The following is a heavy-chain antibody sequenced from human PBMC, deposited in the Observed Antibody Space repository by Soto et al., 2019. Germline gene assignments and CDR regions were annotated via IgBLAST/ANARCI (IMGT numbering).Heavy chain of an antibody. V-gene: IGHV1-46*01. D-gene: IGHD6-6*01. CDR3: AREKGPSYGSPADSSWMHV. CDR2: IHPSGDSR. Sequence: APMLASSPASACDFVDCFIHCVHWVPGPGPAWLGIIHPSGDSRNCAQKFQGRVTITRDTSTRPFNMNLSSLIYEDSAVYYCAREKGPSYGSPADSSWMHVWGQGTPVTVSS. J-gene: IGHJ4*02. CDR1: ACDFVDCF.